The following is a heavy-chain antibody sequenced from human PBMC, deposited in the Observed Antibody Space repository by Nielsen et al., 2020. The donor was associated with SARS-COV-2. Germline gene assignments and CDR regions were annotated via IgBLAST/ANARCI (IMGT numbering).Heavy chain of an antibody. CDR1: GFSFSTFA. CDR3: ARDWSRAFDV. CDR2: IKPDGSEK. Sequence: GGSLRLSCAASGFSFSTFAMHWVRRAPGKGLEWVADIKPDGSEKVYVDSVKGRFTISRDNAKNSMSLQMNSLRVEDTAVYYCARDWSRAFDVWGQGTMVTVSS. J-gene: IGHJ3*01. V-gene: IGHV3-7*01.